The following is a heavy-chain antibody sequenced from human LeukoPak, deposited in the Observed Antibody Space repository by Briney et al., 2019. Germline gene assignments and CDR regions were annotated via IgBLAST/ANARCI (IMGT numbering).Heavy chain of an antibody. V-gene: IGHV4-34*01. CDR2: INHSGST. Sequence: SETLSLTCAVYGGSFSGYYWTWIRQPPGKGLEWIGEINHSGSTNYNPSLKSRVTISVDTSKNQFSLKLSSVTAADTAVYYCARVQDDSLHWRQGTLVTVSS. CDR1: GGSFSGYY. CDR3: ARVQDDSLH. D-gene: IGHD3-3*01. J-gene: IGHJ4*02.